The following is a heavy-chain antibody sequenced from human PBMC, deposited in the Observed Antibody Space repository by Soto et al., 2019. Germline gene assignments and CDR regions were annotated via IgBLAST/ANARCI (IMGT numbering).Heavy chain of an antibody. D-gene: IGHD3-22*01. CDR2: ISAYNGNT. Sequence: QVQLVQSGAEVKKPGASVKVSCKASSYTFTSFGIIWVRQAPGQGLEWMGWISAYNGNTNYAQRVQGRVTMSTDTSTSRADMELRSLRSEDTAVYYCARGGDDSSAYALDFWGQGTMVTVAS. V-gene: IGHV1-18*01. CDR1: SYTFTSFG. CDR3: ARGGDDSSAYALDF. J-gene: IGHJ3*01.